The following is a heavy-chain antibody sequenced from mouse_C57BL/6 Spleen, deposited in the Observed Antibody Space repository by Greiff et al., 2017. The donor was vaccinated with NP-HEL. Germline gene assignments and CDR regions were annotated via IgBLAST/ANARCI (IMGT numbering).Heavy chain of an antibody. Sequence: QVHVKQPGAELVKPGASVKLSCKASGYTFTSYWMHWVKQRPGRGLEWIGRIDPNSGGTKYNEKFKSKATLTVDKPSSTAYMQLSSLTSEDSAVYYCARSYYYGSSPLRSMDYWGQGTSVTVSS. CDR3: ARSYYYGSSPLRSMDY. J-gene: IGHJ4*01. CDR1: GYTFTSYW. CDR2: IDPNSGGT. D-gene: IGHD1-1*01. V-gene: IGHV1-72*01.